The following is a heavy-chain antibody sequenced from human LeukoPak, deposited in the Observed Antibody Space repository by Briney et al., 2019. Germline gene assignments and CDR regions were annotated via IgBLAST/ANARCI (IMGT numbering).Heavy chain of an antibody. CDR1: GYSFTSNW. CDR3: ARREWELLHFDY. CDR2: IYPGDSES. D-gene: IGHD1-26*01. Sequence: GESLKISCKGSGYSFTSNWIGWVRQMPGKGLEWMGIIYPGDSESRYSPSFQGQVTISADRSISTAYLQWSSLKASDTAMYYCARREWELLHFDYWGQGILVTVSS. V-gene: IGHV5-51*01. J-gene: IGHJ4*02.